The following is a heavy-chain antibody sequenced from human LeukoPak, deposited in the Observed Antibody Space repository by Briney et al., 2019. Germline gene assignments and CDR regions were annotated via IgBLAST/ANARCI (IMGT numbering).Heavy chain of an antibody. CDR3: WGWGYYYYFYMDV. CDR2: IYSSGST. V-gene: IGHV4-59*12. CDR1: GGSISSYY. Sequence: PSETLSLTCTVSGGSISSYYWSWIRQPPGKGLEWIGYIYSSGSTNYNPSLKSRVPISVDTSRNKFSLLLSAVLAADHTAVYCWGWGYYYYFYMDVWGKGTTVTVSS. J-gene: IGHJ6*03. D-gene: IGHD3-16*01.